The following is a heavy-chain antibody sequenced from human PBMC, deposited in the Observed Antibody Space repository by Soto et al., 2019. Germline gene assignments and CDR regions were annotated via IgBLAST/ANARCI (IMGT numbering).Heavy chain of an antibody. V-gene: IGHV3-49*03. CDR1: GFTFGDYA. D-gene: IGHD5-12*01. J-gene: IGHJ4*02. CDR3: TRTMMATITFY. Sequence: GGSLRLSCTASGFTFGDYAMSWFRQAPGKGLEWVGFIRSKAYGGTTEYAASVKGRFTISRDDSKSIAYLQMNSLKTEDTAVYYCTRTMMATITFYWGQGTLVTVSS. CDR2: IRSKAYGGTT.